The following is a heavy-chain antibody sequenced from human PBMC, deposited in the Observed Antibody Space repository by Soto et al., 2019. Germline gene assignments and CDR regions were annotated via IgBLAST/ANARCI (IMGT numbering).Heavy chain of an antibody. D-gene: IGHD6-13*01. CDR1: GFTFSSYR. CDR3: ARGGLQHALDV. V-gene: IGHV3-74*03. J-gene: IGHJ6*02. Sequence: VQLVESGGAVVQPGTSLRLSCTASGFTFSSYRMHWVRQAPGKGLVWVSRVNNDGTDTTHADSVKGRFTISRDNAENTLYLQMNSLRAEDTAVYYCARGGLQHALDVWGQGSTVTVSS. CDR2: VNNDGTDT.